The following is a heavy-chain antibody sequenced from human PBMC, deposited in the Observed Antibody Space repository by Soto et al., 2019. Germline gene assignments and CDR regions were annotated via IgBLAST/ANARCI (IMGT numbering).Heavy chain of an antibody. D-gene: IGHD1-20*01. J-gene: IGHJ3*02. CDR3: ARGGPGIKTYEAFDN. CDR1: GYTFTSYD. V-gene: IGHV1-8*01. CDR2: MSPNTGTI. Sequence: ASVKVSCKASGYTFTSYDTNWVRQATGQGPEWMGWMSPNTGTIVYAQKFQGRVTMTRNTSTSTPYMTLSSLRSEDTAVNYCARGGPGIKTYEAFDNWGQGTTVTVSS.